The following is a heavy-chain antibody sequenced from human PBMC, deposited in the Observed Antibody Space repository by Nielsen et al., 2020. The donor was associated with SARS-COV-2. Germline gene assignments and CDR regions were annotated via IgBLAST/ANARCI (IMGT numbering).Heavy chain of an antibody. Sequence: GESLKISCAASGFAFSGYSMNWVRQAPGKGLEWLSYISSGSSTMYYADSVKGRFTISRDNSKNSLFLQLNNLRAEDTAVYYCVYGVLESWGQGTLVIVSS. V-gene: IGHV3-48*01. D-gene: IGHD3-16*01. CDR1: GFAFSGYS. J-gene: IGHJ4*02. CDR2: ISSGSSTM. CDR3: VYGVLES.